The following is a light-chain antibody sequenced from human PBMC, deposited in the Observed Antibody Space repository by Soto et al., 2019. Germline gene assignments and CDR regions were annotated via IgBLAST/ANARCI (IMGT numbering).Light chain of an antibody. J-gene: IGLJ1*01. CDR3: NSYTTSSTYV. CDR1: SSDVGGYNY. V-gene: IGLV2-14*01. Sequence: QSVLTKPASVYGSPGQPITISYTGTSSDVGGYNYVSWYQQHPGKAPKVMIYDVSNRPSGVSNRFSGSKSGNTASLTISGLQAEDEADYYCNSYTTSSTYVFGTGTKVTVL. CDR2: DVS.